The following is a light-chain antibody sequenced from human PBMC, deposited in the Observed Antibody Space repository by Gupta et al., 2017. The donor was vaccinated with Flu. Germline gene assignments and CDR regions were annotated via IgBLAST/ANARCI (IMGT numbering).Light chain of an antibody. V-gene: IGKV4-1*01. Sequence: DIVMTQSPDSLAVSLGERATINCKSSQSVLYSSNNKNYLAWYQQKPGQPPKLLIYWASIRESGVPDRFSGSGSGTDFTLTISSLQAEDVAVYYCQQYDSTAYSFGPGTKLELK. J-gene: IGKJ2*03. CDR2: WAS. CDR3: QQYDSTAYS. CDR1: QSVLYSSNNKNY.